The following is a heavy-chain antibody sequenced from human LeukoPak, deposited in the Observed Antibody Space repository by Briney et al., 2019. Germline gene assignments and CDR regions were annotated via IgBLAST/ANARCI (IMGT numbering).Heavy chain of an antibody. CDR2: IYYGGST. D-gene: IGHD2-2*01. CDR3: ARLFSTPQSDWFDP. CDR1: GGSISSSDYY. J-gene: IGHJ5*02. V-gene: IGHV4-39*01. Sequence: PSETLSLTCTVSGGSISSSDYYWGWIRQPPGKGLEWIGSIYYGGSTYYDPSLKSRVTISVDTSMNQFSLKLSSVTAADTAVYYCARLFSTPQSDWFDPWGQGTLVTVSS.